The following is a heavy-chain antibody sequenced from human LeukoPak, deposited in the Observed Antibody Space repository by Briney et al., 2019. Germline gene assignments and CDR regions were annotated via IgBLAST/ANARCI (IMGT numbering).Heavy chain of an antibody. CDR3: AREAAFHYYYYGMDV. J-gene: IGHJ6*02. D-gene: IGHD6-25*01. CDR2: IYYSGST. CDR1: GGSISSSSYY. V-gene: IGHV4-31*03. Sequence: SETLSLTCTVSGGSISSSSYYWSWIRQHPGKGLEWIGYIYYSGSTYYNPSLKSRVTISVDTSKNQFSLKLSSVTAADTAVYYCAREAAFHYYYYGMDVWGQGTTVTVSS.